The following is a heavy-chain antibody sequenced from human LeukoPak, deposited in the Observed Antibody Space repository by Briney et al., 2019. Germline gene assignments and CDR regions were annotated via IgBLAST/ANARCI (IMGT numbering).Heavy chain of an antibody. D-gene: IGHD6-19*01. CDR2: ISSSGSTI. Sequence: PGGSLRLSCAASGFTFSSYEMNWVRQAPGKGLEWVSYISSSGSTIYYADSVKGRFTISRDNAKNSLYLQMNSLRAEDTAVYYCARGGAVAGPSFDYWGQGTLVTVSS. CDR1: GFTFSSYE. CDR3: ARGGAVAGPSFDY. V-gene: IGHV3-48*03. J-gene: IGHJ4*02.